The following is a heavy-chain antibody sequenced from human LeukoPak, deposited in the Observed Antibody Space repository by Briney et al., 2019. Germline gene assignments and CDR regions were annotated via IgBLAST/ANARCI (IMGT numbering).Heavy chain of an antibody. V-gene: IGHV5-51*01. Sequence: GESLKISCKGSGYRFASYWIVWLRQLPGKGLEGLGFISPSESDSRYSPPFQGQVTISTDKSINTAYLQWSSLKASDTAIYYCARQDGGSHKYFDFWGQGTLVTVSA. CDR3: ARQDGGSHKYFDF. D-gene: IGHD1-26*01. J-gene: IGHJ4*02. CDR1: GYRFASYW. CDR2: ISPSESDS.